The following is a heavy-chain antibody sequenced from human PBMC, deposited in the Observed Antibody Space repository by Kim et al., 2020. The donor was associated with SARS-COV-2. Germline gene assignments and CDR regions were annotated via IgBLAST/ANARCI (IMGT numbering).Heavy chain of an antibody. CDR2: ISSSGSTI. Sequence: GGSLRLSCAASGFTFSDYYMSWLRQAPGKGLEWISYISSSGSTIYYADSVKGRFTISRYNAKNSLYLQMNSLRAEDTAVYYCARGDSSGWYVGHDAFYFWGQGTMVTVSS. D-gene: IGHD6-19*01. V-gene: IGHV3-11*01. CDR1: GFTFSDYY. J-gene: IGHJ3*01. CDR3: ARGDSSGWYVGHDAFYF.